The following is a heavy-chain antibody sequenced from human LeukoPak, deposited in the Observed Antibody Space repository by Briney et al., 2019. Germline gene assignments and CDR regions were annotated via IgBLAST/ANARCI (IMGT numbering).Heavy chain of an antibody. CDR2: ISSSSSYI. D-gene: IGHD5-24*01. J-gene: IGHJ4*02. CDR1: GFTFSSYS. CDR3: ARVHEDGYNSG. Sequence: SGGSLRLSCAASGFTFSSYSMNWVRQAPGKGLEWVSSISSSSSYIYYADSVKGRFTISRDNAKNSLYLQMNSLRAEDTAVYYCARVHEDGYNSGWGQGTLVTVSS. V-gene: IGHV3-21*01.